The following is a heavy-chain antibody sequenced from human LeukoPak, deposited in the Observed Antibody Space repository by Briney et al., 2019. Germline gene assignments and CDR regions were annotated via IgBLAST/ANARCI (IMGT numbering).Heavy chain of an antibody. Sequence: ASVKVSFKSSVYIFTNYAISWRRQRPGQTLEWMGCGSGYNGGTEYVQTFQGRVTMTKDTSTNTAYMEVRSLRSDATAIYYCARDLGRGRDWFDPWGQGTLVTVSS. J-gene: IGHJ5*02. CDR1: VYIFTNYA. CDR2: GSGYNGGT. V-gene: IGHV1-18*01. D-gene: IGHD5-12*01. CDR3: ARDLGRGRDWFDP.